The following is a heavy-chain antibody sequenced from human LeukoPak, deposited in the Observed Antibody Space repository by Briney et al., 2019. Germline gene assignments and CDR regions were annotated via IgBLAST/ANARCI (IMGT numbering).Heavy chain of an antibody. D-gene: IGHD2-2*01. J-gene: IGHJ4*02. CDR1: GGSISSSSYY. V-gene: IGHV4-39*01. Sequence: SETLSLTCTVSGGSISSSSYYWGWLRQPPGKGLEWIGNIYYSGSTYYNPSLKSRVTISVDTSKNQFSLKLTSVTAADTAVYYCARLPAYCSTTSCSFDSWGQGTLVAVSS. CDR3: ARLPAYCSTTSCSFDS. CDR2: IYYSGST.